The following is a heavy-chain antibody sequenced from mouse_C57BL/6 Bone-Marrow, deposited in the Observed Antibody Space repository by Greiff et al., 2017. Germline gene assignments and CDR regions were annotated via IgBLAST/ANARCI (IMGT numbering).Heavy chain of an antibody. Sequence: VQLQQSGPELVKPGASVKISCKASGYSFIDYNMNWVKQSNGKSLEWFGVINPNYGTTSYNQKFKGKATLTVDQSSSTAYMQLNSLTSEDSAVXYGARSYYYGSSRLAYWGQGTLVTVSA. J-gene: IGHJ3*01. CDR1: GYSFIDYN. CDR2: INPNYGTT. CDR3: ARSYYYGSSRLAY. D-gene: IGHD1-1*01. V-gene: IGHV1-39*01.